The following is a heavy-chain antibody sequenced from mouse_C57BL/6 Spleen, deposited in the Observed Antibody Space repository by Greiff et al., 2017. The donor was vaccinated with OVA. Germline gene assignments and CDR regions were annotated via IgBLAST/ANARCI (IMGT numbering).Heavy chain of an antibody. Sequence: VQLKQPGTELVKPGASVKLSCTASGYNFTSYWMHWVKQRPGPGLEWIGNLNPSNGGTNYNEKFKGKATLTVDKSSSTAYMQLSSLTSEDSAVYYCARWDGNWYFDVWGTGTTVTVSS. J-gene: IGHJ1*03. CDR1: GYNFTSYW. V-gene: IGHV1-53*01. D-gene: IGHD2-1*01. CDR3: ARWDGNWYFDV. CDR2: LNPSNGGT.